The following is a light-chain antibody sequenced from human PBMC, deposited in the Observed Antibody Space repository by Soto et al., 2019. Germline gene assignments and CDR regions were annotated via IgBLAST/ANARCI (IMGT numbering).Light chain of an antibody. V-gene: IGKV3D-15*01. CDR2: GTS. CDR1: QSVSSN. Sequence: EVVMTQSPATLSVSPGERATLSCRASQSVSSNLAWYQQKPGQAPRLLIHGTSTRATGIPARFSGSGSGTDFTLTISRLEPEDFAVYYCQQYGSSPTTFGQGTKVDIK. CDR3: QQYGSSPTT. J-gene: IGKJ1*01.